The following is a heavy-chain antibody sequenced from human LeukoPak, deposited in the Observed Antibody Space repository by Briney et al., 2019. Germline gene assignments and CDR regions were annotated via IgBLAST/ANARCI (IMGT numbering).Heavy chain of an antibody. Sequence: PGGTLRLSCAASGFTFSSYGMSWVRQPPGKGLEWVGYIYYSGSTNYNPSLKSRVTISVDTSKNQFSLKLSSVTAADTAVYYCARGNCGGDCYYYYYYYMDVWGKGTTVTISS. V-gene: IGHV4-59*01. J-gene: IGHJ6*03. D-gene: IGHD2-21*02. CDR2: IYYSGST. CDR3: ARGNCGGDCYYYYYYYMDV. CDR1: GFTFSSYG.